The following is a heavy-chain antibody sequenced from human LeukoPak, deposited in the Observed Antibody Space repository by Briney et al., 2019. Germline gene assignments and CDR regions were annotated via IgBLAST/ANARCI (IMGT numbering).Heavy chain of an antibody. Sequence: KSSETLSLTCTVSGGSISSYYWSWIRQPPGKGLEWIGYIYYSGTTNYNPSLKSRVTISVGTTKNQFSLKLSSGTAADTAVYYCARHDLVVAGTWDYWGQGTLVTVSS. V-gene: IGHV4-59*08. D-gene: IGHD6-19*01. CDR1: GGSISSYY. J-gene: IGHJ4*02. CDR3: ARHDLVVAGTWDY. CDR2: IYYSGTT.